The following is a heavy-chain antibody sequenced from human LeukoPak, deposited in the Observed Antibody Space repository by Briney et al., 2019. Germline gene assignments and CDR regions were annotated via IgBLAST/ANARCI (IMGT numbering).Heavy chain of an antibody. V-gene: IGHV3-11*01. CDR2: ISSSGSTI. Sequence: PGGSLRLSCAASGFTFSYYYMSWIRQAPGEGLEWVSYISSSGSTIYYADSVKGRFTISRDNAKNSLYLQMNSLRAEDTAVYYCARGYCSGGSCYNIDYWGQGTLVTVSS. J-gene: IGHJ4*02. D-gene: IGHD2-15*01. CDR1: GFTFSYYY. CDR3: ARGYCSGGSCYNIDY.